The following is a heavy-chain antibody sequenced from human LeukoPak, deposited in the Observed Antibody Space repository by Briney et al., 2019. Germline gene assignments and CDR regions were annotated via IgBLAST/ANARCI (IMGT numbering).Heavy chain of an antibody. CDR2: INPKTGGI. CDR3: ARVRSSGIYFDACDI. Sequence: ASVKVSCKASGYIFTGYYMHWVRQAPGRLREWMGWINPKTGGINYAQKCEGRVTMNGDTSIRTACMERNSLTSDDTAMYFSARVRSSGIYFDACDIFGQGTMVTVSS. D-gene: IGHD1-26*01. CDR1: GYIFTGYY. J-gene: IGHJ3*02. V-gene: IGHV1-2*02.